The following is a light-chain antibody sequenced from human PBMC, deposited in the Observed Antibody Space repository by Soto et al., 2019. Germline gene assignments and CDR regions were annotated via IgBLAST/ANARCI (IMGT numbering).Light chain of an antibody. V-gene: IGLV2-14*01. J-gene: IGLJ3*02. Sequence: QSVLTQPASVSGSPGQSITISCTGTSSDVGGYNYVSWYQQHPGKAPKLMIYEVSNRPSGVSNRFSGSKSGNTASLTISGLQAEDEADYYCSSYTSSSIVGVFGGGTKLTVL. CDR2: EVS. CDR1: SSDVGGYNY. CDR3: SSYTSSSIVGV.